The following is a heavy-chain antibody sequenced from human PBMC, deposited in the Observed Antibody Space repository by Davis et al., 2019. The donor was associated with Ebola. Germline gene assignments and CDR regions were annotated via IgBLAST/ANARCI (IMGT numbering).Heavy chain of an antibody. CDR2: IYYSGST. D-gene: IGHD3-10*01. V-gene: IGHV4-59*12. Sequence: GSLRLSCTVSGGSISSYYWSWIRQPPGKGLEWIGYIYYSGSTNYNPSLKSRVTISVDTSKNQFSLKLSSVTAADTAVYYCARGRDYYGSGSYYRSYYYYGMDVWGQGTTVTVSS. J-gene: IGHJ6*02. CDR1: GGSISSYY. CDR3: ARGRDYYGSGSYYRSYYYYGMDV.